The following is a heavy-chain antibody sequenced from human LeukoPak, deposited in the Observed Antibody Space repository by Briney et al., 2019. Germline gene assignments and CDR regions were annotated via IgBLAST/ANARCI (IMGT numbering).Heavy chain of an antibody. D-gene: IGHD6-19*01. CDR1: GFTFNHYA. Sequence: PGGSLRLSCAASGFTFNHYAMNWVRQAPGKGLEWVASISSTTTYIYYADSVKGRFTISRDNAKNSVHLQMNSLRAEDTAVYYCARDGWDYWGQGTLVTVSS. CDR2: ISSTTTYI. CDR3: ARDGWDY. J-gene: IGHJ4*02. V-gene: IGHV3-21*01.